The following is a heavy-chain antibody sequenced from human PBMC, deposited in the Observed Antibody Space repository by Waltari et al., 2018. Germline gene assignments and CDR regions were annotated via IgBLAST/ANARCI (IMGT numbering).Heavy chain of an antibody. J-gene: IGHJ5*02. Sequence: QVQLQESGPRLVKPSETLSLTCSVSGFPIGSEYYWAWVRQSPGEGLVWIGSTYHSGSADYNPSLKGRVTISVDTSKNQFSLKLTSVTVADSGVYYCARFSPYTSSGDFFDPWGQGALVTVSS. CDR1: GFPIGSEYY. CDR2: TYHSGSA. CDR3: ARFSPYTSSGDFFDP. V-gene: IGHV4-38-2*01. D-gene: IGHD2-21*02.